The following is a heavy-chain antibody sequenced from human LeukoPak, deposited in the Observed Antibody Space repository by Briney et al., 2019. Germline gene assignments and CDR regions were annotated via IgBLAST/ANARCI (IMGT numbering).Heavy chain of an antibody. V-gene: IGHV3-9*01. CDR1: GFTFGDYA. Sequence: QTGRSLRLSCAASGFTFGDYAMHWVRQAPGKGLEWVSGISWNSGTIGYADSVKGRFTISRDNAKNSLYLQMDSLRTEDTAFYYCARGRWFGESPFDYWGQGTLVTVSS. CDR3: ARGRWFGESPFDY. D-gene: IGHD3-10*01. J-gene: IGHJ4*02. CDR2: ISWNSGTI.